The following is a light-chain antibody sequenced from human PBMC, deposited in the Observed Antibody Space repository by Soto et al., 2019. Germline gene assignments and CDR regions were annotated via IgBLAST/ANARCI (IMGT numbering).Light chain of an antibody. Sequence: EIVLTQSPATLSLSPGERATLSCRASQSVSSYLAWYQQKPGQAPRLLIYDASNRATGIPARFSGSGSGTGCTLTISSLEPEDFAVYYCQQRSNWPPLTFGGGTKVEIK. J-gene: IGKJ4*01. CDR3: QQRSNWPPLT. CDR2: DAS. CDR1: QSVSSY. V-gene: IGKV3-11*01.